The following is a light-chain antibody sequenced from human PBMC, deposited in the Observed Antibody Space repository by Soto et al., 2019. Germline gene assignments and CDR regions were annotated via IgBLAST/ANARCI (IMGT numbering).Light chain of an antibody. V-gene: IGLV2-8*01. Sequence: QSLLTESPSSSGSPGQSLTISCSGTSSDVGSYNYISWYQQYPGKAPKLLIYEVTKRPSGVPDRFSGSKSGDTASLTVSGLQAEDEADYYCSSYAANNNLRVFGTGTKVTVL. CDR2: EVT. J-gene: IGLJ1*01. CDR3: SSYAANNNLRV. CDR1: SSDVGSYNY.